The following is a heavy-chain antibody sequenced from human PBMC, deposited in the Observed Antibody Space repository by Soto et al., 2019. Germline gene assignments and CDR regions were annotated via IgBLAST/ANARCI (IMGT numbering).Heavy chain of an antibody. CDR2: MTGDGRTT. CDR3: ATAEVDY. J-gene: IGHJ4*02. CDR1: GFTFGDYW. V-gene: IGHV3-74*03. Sequence: GGSLRLSCAASGFTFGDYWMHWVRQPPGKGPEWVSRMTGDGRTTQYADSVKGRFTASRDNAKSTLYLQMNSLRAENTAVYYCATAEVDYWGPGTLVTVSS.